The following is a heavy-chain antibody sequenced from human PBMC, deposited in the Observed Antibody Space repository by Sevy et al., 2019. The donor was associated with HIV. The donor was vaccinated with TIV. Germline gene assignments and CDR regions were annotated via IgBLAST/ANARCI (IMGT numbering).Heavy chain of an antibody. Sequence: GGSLRLSCAASGFTFSYYDMNWVRQAPGKGLEWVLSISSAGSYIKYGDSVKGRFTISRDNAKNSLYLQMNSLRAEDTAVYFCARNLDYYDTSAFYSWGQGTPVTVSS. D-gene: IGHD3-22*01. CDR1: GFTFSYYD. CDR3: ARNLDYYDTSAFYS. V-gene: IGHV3-21*01. CDR2: ISSAGSYI. J-gene: IGHJ5*01.